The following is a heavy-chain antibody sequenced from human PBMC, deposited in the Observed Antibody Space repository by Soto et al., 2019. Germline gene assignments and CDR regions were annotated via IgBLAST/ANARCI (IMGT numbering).Heavy chain of an antibody. V-gene: IGHV2-26*01. CDR3: ARIYITFFGVKPYYYYGMDV. Sequence: QVTLKESGPVLVKPTETLTLTCTVSGFSLSNARMGVSWIRQPPGKALEWLAHIFSNDEKSYSTSLKSRLTISVDTSKSQVVLTMTNMDPVDTATYYCARIYITFFGVKPYYYYGMDVWGQGTTVTVSS. D-gene: IGHD3-3*01. CDR2: IFSNDEK. J-gene: IGHJ6*02. CDR1: GFSLSNARMG.